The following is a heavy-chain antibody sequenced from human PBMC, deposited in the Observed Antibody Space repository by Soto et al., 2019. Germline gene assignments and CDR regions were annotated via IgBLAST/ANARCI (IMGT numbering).Heavy chain of an antibody. Sequence: SVKVSCKASGGTFSSYAISWVRQAPGQGLEWMGGIIPIFGTANYAQKFQGRVTITADESTSTAYMELSSLRSEDTAVYYCASVSGYSYGNRPANWLDPWGQGTLVTVFS. V-gene: IGHV1-69*13. D-gene: IGHD5-18*01. CDR2: IIPIFGTA. J-gene: IGHJ5*02. CDR1: GGTFSSYA. CDR3: ASVSGYSYGNRPANWLDP.